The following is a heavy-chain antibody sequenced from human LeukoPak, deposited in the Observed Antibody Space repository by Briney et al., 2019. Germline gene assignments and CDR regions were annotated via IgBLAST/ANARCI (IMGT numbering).Heavy chain of an antibody. Sequence: PGGSLRLSCAVSGITLSNYGMSWVRQAPGKGLEWVAGNSDSAGRTKYADSVKGRFTISRDNPKNTLYLQMNSLRAEDTAVYFCAKRGVVIRVILVGFHKEAYYFDCWGQGALVTVSS. J-gene: IGHJ4*02. D-gene: IGHD3-22*01. CDR1: GITLSNYG. V-gene: IGHV3-23*01. CDR3: AKRGVVIRVILVGFHKEAYYFDC. CDR2: NSDSAGRT.